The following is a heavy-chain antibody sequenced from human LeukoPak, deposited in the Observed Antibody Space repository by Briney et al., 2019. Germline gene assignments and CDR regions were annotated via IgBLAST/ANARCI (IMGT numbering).Heavy chain of an antibody. J-gene: IGHJ6*02. D-gene: IGHD6-19*01. CDR3: ARDHGIAVALDYYGMDV. V-gene: IGHV3-66*01. CDR2: IYSCGST. CDR1: GFTFSSNY. Sequence: GGSLRLSCAASGFTFSSNYMSWVRQAPGKGLEWVSVIYSCGSTYYADSVKGRFTISRDNSKNTQYLQMNSLRAEDTAVYYCARDHGIAVALDYYGMDVWGQGTTDTVSS.